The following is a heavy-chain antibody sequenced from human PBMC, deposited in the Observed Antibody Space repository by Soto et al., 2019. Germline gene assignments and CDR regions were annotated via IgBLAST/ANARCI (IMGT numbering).Heavy chain of an antibody. J-gene: IGHJ6*02. V-gene: IGHV3-15*07. CDR1: GFTFSNAG. CDR2: IKSKTDGGTT. Sequence: GGSLRLSCAASGFTFSNAGMNWVRQDPGKGLEWVGRIKSKTDGGTTDYAAPVKGRFTISRDDSKNTLYLQMNSLKTEATAVYYCPCRPSSGWLTYYYSGMDVWGQGTTVTVSS. D-gene: IGHD6-19*01. CDR3: PCRPSSGWLTYYYSGMDV.